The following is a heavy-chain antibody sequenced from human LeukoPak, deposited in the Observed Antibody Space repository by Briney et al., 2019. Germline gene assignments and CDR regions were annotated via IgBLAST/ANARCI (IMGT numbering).Heavy chain of an antibody. CDR2: IYYTGNT. J-gene: IGHJ3*02. Sequence: SETLSLTCTVSGDSITGYYWGWIRQPPRKGQEWIGNIYYTGNTYYNASLMSRVNISVDTSKNQFSLKVISMTDADTGVYYCTKAGSYGLIHICGRGTMVTVSS. V-gene: IGHV4-39*07. CDR1: GDSITGYY. CDR3: TKAGSYGLIHI. D-gene: IGHD3-16*02.